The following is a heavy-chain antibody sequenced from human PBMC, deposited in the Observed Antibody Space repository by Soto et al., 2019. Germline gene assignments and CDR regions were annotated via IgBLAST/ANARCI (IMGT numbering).Heavy chain of an antibody. J-gene: IGHJ4*02. V-gene: IGHV3-33*01. Sequence: PGGSLRLSCAASGFTFSSYGMHWVRQAPGKGLEWVAGIWYDGSNKYYADSVKGRFTISRDNSKNTLYLQMNSLRAEDTAVYYCAGVDDFGNSRYYFDYWGPGVLVTVSS. CDR1: GFTFSSYG. CDR3: AGVDDFGNSRYYFDY. D-gene: IGHD4-4*01. CDR2: IWYDGSNK.